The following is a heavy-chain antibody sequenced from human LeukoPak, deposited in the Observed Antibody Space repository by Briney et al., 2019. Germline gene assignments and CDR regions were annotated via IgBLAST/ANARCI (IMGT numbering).Heavy chain of an antibody. CDR1: GYTFTRYY. Sequence: ASVKVSCKASGYTFTRYYMHWVRQAPGQGLEWMGWINPNSGGTNYAQKFQGRVTMTRDTSISTAYMELSRLRSDDTAVYYCARGVWFGEFAWFDPWGQGTLVTVSS. J-gene: IGHJ5*02. D-gene: IGHD3-10*01. CDR2: INPNSGGT. CDR3: ARGVWFGEFAWFDP. V-gene: IGHV1-2*02.